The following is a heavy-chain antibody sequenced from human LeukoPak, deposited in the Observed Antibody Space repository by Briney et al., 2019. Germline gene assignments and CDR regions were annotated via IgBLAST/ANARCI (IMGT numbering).Heavy chain of an antibody. D-gene: IGHD6-13*01. V-gene: IGHV3-30-3*01. CDR1: GFTFSSYA. J-gene: IGHJ5*02. Sequence: PGGSLRLSCAASGFTFSSYAMHWVRQAPGKGLKWVAVKSYDGSNKYYADSVKGRFTISRDNSKNTLYLQMNSLRAEDTAVYYCARGQNVAAAGTGSSGFDPWGQGTLVTVSS. CDR2: KSYDGSNK. CDR3: ARGQNVAAAGTGSSGFDP.